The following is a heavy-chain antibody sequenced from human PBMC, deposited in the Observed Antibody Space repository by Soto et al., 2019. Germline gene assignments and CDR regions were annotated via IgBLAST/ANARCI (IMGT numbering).Heavy chain of an antibody. CDR1: GFTFSSYE. D-gene: IGHD5-18*01. Sequence: GGSLRLSCAASGFTFSSYEMNWVRQAPGKGLEWVSYISSSGSTIYYADSVKGRFTISRDNAKNSLYLQMNSLRAEDTAVYYCARDGGYSYGYGYFDYWAREPWSPSPQ. V-gene: IGHV3-48*03. J-gene: IGHJ4*02. CDR2: ISSSGSTI. CDR3: ARDGGYSYGYGYFDY.